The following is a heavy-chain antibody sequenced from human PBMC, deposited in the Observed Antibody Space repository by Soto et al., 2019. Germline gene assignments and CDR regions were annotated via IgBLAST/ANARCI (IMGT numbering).Heavy chain of an antibody. CDR3: VRWNGFGDR. CDR1: GFIISDYG. D-gene: IGHD1-1*01. Sequence: EVQLLDSGGGLVQPGGSLRLSCAVSGFIISDYGVTWVRQAPGKGLEWVSGVSGGGGGTFYADSVKGRFTISRDDPKNTAYLQMNSLGAEDTAVYYCVRWNGFGDRWGQGTLVTVSS. CDR2: VSGGGGGT. J-gene: IGHJ5*02. V-gene: IGHV3-23*01.